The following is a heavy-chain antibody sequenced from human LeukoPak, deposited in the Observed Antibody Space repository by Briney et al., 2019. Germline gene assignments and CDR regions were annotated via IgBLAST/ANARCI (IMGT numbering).Heavy chain of an antibody. V-gene: IGHV1-69*04. CDR3: ARDWNSGY. Sequence: SVKLSCKASGGTFSSYAISWVRQAPGQGLEWMGRIIPILGIANYAQKFQGRVTITADKSTSTAYMELSSLRSEDTAVYYCARDWNSGYWGQGTLVTVSS. D-gene: IGHD1-26*01. J-gene: IGHJ4*02. CDR2: IIPILGIA. CDR1: GGTFSSYA.